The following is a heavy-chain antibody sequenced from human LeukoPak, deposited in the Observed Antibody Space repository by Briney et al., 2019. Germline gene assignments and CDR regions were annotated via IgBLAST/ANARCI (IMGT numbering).Heavy chain of an antibody. Sequence: ASVKVSCKASGYTFTSYDINWVRQATGQGLEWMGWMNPNSGNTGYAQKLQGRVTMTRNTSISTAYMELSSLRSEDTAVYYCARGVWFGELISNLDYYFDYWGQGTLVTVSS. CDR1: GYTFTSYD. V-gene: IGHV1-8*01. CDR3: ARGVWFGELISNLDYYFDY. CDR2: MNPNSGNT. D-gene: IGHD3-10*01. J-gene: IGHJ4*02.